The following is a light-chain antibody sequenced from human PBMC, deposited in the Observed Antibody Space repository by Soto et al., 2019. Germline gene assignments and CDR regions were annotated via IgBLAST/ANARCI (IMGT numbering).Light chain of an antibody. CDR1: QSISSN. V-gene: IGKV1-39*01. Sequence: DIQMTQSASSLSASVGDRVTITCRASQSISSNLNWHQQKPGKAPKVLIYAASSLQSGVPSRFSGSGSGTDFTLTISSLQPDDFATYYCQQSYSIPYTFGQWTKLEIK. J-gene: IGKJ2*01. CDR2: AAS. CDR3: QQSYSIPYT.